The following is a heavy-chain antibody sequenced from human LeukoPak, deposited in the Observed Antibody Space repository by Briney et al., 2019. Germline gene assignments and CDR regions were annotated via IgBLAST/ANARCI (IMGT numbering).Heavy chain of an antibody. V-gene: IGHV3-21*01. D-gene: IGHD5-12*01. CDR3: ARVGGNSGHDLAPLYYYYYYMDV. CDR1: GFTFSSYS. CDR2: ISSSSSYI. J-gene: IGHJ6*03. Sequence: PGGSLRLSCAASGFTFSSYSMNWVRQAPGKGLEWVSSISSSSSYIYYADSVKGRFTISRDNAKNSLYLQMNSLRAEDTAVYYCARVGGNSGHDLAPLYYYYYYMDVWGKGTTVTVSS.